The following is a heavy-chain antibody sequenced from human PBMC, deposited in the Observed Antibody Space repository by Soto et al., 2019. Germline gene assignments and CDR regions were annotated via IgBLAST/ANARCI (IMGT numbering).Heavy chain of an antibody. V-gene: IGHV3-33*01. J-gene: IGHJ4*02. CDR2: IWYDGSNK. CDR3: ARSYYYDSSGYDRYYFDY. Sequence: QVQLVESGGGVVQPGRSLRLSCAASGFTFSSYGMHWVRQAPGKGLEWVAVIWYDGSNKYYADSVKGRFTISRDNSKNTLYLQMNSLRAEDTPVYYCARSYYYDSSGYDRYYFDYWGQGTLVTVSS. D-gene: IGHD3-22*01. CDR1: GFTFSSYG.